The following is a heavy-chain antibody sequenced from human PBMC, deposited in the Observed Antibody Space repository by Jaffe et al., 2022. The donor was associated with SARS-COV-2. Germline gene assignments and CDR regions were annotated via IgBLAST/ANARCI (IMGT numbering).Heavy chain of an antibody. CDR3: AKDMSSGWPQDYGMDV. D-gene: IGHD6-19*01. CDR2: ISGDGGST. J-gene: IGHJ6*02. V-gene: IGHV3-43*02. CDR1: GFTFDDYA. Sequence: EVQLVESGGGVVQPGGSLRLSCAASGFTFDDYAMHWVRQAPGKGLEWVSLISGDGGSTYYADSVKGRFTISRDNSKNSLYLQMNSLRTEDTALYYCAKDMSSGWPQDYGMDVWGQGTTVTVSS.